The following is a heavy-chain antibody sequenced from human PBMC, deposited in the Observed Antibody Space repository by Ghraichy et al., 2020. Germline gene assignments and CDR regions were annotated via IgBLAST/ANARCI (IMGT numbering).Heavy chain of an antibody. CDR2: ISAYDGNT. V-gene: IGHV1-18*01. J-gene: IGHJ6*02. CDR1: GYTFTSYG. CDR3: ARDYPWLSPQQLVQSDYYYGMDV. D-gene: IGHD6-13*01. Sequence: ASVKVSCKASGYTFTSYGISWVRQAPGQGLEWMGWISAYDGNTNYAQKLQGRVTMTTDTSTSTAYMELRSLRSDDTAVYYCARDYPWLSPQQLVQSDYYYGMDVWGQGTTVTVSS.